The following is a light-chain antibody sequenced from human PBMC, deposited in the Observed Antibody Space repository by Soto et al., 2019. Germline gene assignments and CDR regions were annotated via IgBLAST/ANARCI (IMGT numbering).Light chain of an antibody. V-gene: IGKV3-15*01. J-gene: IGKJ3*01. CDR2: GAS. CDR3: QQYNNWRSA. CDR1: QSVSSN. Sequence: ETVMTQSPATLSVSPGERATLSCRASQSVSSNLAWYQQKPGQAPRLLIYGASTRATGIPARFSGSGSGTEFTLTISSLQSEDFAVYYCQQYNNWRSAFGPGTKVDIK.